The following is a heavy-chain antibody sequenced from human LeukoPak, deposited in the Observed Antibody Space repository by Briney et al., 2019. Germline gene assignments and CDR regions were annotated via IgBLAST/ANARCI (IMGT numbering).Heavy chain of an antibody. Sequence: GESLKISLKGSGYRFTSYWIGWVRPMPGKGLEWMGIIYPGDSDTRYSPSFQGQVTISADKSISTAYLQWSSLKASDTAMYYCARLEGITMVRGVIPRTHFDYWGQGTLVTVSS. D-gene: IGHD3-10*01. CDR2: IYPGDSDT. V-gene: IGHV5-51*01. CDR1: GYRFTSYW. J-gene: IGHJ4*02. CDR3: ARLEGITMVRGVIPRTHFDY.